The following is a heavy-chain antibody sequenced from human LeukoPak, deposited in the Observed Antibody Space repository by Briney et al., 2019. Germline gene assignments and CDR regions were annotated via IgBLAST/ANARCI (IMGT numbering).Heavy chain of an antibody. Sequence: SQTLSLTCTVSGGSISSGSYYWSWIRQPAGKGLEWIGRIYTSGSTNYNPSLKSRVTISVDTSKNQFSLKLSSVTAAGTAVYYCARITGPYYYYYMDVWGKGTTVTVSS. D-gene: IGHD3-16*01. J-gene: IGHJ6*03. CDR1: GGSISSGSYY. CDR2: IYTSGST. V-gene: IGHV4-61*02. CDR3: ARITGPYYYYYMDV.